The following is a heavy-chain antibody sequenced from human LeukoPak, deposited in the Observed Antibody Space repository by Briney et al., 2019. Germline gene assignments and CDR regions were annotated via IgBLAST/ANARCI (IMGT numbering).Heavy chain of an antibody. V-gene: IGHV3-30*18. D-gene: IGHD3-22*01. CDR3: AKDQGDSSGYFTDAFDT. Sequence: PGGSLSPACAASGFTVSSYGMHWVRQAPGKGLEWVAVISYDGSNKYYADSVKGRFTISRDNSKNTLYLQMNSLRAEDTAVYYCAKDQGDSSGYFTDAFDTWGQGPMVSVSS. J-gene: IGHJ3*02. CDR2: ISYDGSNK. CDR1: GFTVSSYG.